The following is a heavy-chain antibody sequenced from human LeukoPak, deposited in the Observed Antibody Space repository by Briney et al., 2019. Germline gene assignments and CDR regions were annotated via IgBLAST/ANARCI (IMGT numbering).Heavy chain of an antibody. CDR1: GFTFSSYA. D-gene: IGHD3-3*01. CDR2: ISYDGSNK. CDR3: ARDWYYDFSFDY. J-gene: IGHJ4*02. Sequence: GGSLRLSCAASGFTFSSYAIHWVRQAPGKGLEWVAVISYDGSNKYYADSVKGRFTISRDNSKNTLYLQMNSLRAEDTAVYYCARDWYYDFSFDYWGQGTLVTVSS. V-gene: IGHV3-30-3*01.